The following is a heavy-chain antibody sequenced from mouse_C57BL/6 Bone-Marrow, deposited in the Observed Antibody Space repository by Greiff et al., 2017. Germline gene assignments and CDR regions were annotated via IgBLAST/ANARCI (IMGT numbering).Heavy chain of an antibody. D-gene: IGHD2-3*01. J-gene: IGHJ4*01. CDR1: GSTFTRYW. Sequence: QVQLQQPGTELVKPGASVKLSCKASGSTFTRYWMHWVKQRPGQGLEWIGNINPSNGGTNYNEKFKSKATLTVDKSSSTAYMQLSSLTSEDSAVYYCASGWLLGAMDYWGQGTSVTVSS. V-gene: IGHV1-53*01. CDR2: INPSNGGT. CDR3: ASGWLLGAMDY.